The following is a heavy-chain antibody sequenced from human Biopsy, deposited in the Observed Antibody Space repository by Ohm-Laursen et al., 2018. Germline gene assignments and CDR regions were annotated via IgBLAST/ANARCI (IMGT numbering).Heavy chain of an antibody. CDR2: ISNRGST. V-gene: IGHV4-59*01. CDR1: GGSISSDY. CDR3: ARLYRLDDYWNDDPPDAFDV. Sequence: SETLSLTCTVSGGSISSDYWSWIRQSPGKGLEWIGYISNRGSTNYNPSLRGRVTISVDTSKNQFSLKLSSVTAADTAVFFCARLYRLDDYWNDDPPDAFDVWGRGTMVTVSS. D-gene: IGHD3-3*01. J-gene: IGHJ3*01.